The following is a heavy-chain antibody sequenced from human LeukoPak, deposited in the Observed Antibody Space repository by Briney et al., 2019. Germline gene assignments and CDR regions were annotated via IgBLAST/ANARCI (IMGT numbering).Heavy chain of an antibody. V-gene: IGHV3-30*02. CDR3: AREGFVVVPAAIKPIDY. Sequence: SGGSLRLSCAASGFTFSSYGMRWVRQAPGKGLEWVAFIRYDGSNKYYADSVKGRFTISRDNSKNTPYLQMNSLRAEDTAVYYCAREGFVVVPAAIKPIDYWGQGTLVTVSS. J-gene: IGHJ4*02. CDR2: IRYDGSNK. CDR1: GFTFSSYG. D-gene: IGHD2-2*01.